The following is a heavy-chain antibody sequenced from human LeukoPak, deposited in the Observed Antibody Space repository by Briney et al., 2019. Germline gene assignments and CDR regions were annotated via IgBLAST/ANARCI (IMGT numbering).Heavy chain of an antibody. Sequence: GESLKISCKGSGYSFTSYWIGWVRQMPGKGLEWMGIIYTGDSDTTYSPSFQGQVTISALKSISTPYLQWSSLKASDTAMYYCARSAGCSGGSCYTPKDYYYYAMDVWGQGTTVTVSS. CDR2: IYTGDSDT. V-gene: IGHV5-51*01. J-gene: IGHJ6*02. CDR3: ARSAGCSGGSCYTPKDYYYYAMDV. D-gene: IGHD2-15*01. CDR1: GYSFTSYW.